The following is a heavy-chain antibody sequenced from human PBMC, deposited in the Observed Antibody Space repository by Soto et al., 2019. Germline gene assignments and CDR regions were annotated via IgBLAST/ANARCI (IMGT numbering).Heavy chain of an antibody. Sequence: QVQLVQSGAEVKNPGSSVKVSCKASGGTFSSHAINWVRQAPGQGLEWMGGIIPVFVTTKYAEKFQGRVTITADGHMSTAYMEPGSLRSENTAMYYFARCQGGDFQLLYAFDIWGQGTMVTVSS. CDR3: ARCQGGDFQLLYAFDI. J-gene: IGHJ3*02. CDR1: GGTFSSHA. CDR2: IIPVFVTT. D-gene: IGHD2-2*01. V-gene: IGHV1-69*01.